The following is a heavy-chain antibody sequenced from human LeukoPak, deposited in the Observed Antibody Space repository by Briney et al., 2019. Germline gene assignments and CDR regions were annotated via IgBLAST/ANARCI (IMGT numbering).Heavy chain of an antibody. V-gene: IGHV4-59*08. Sequence: PSETLSLTCTVSGGSISSYYWSWIRQPPGKGLEWIGYIYYSGSTNYNPSLKSRVTISVDTSKNQFSLKLSSVTAADTAVYYCARQGIAVAGTLEPWGQGTLVTVSS. D-gene: IGHD6-19*01. CDR1: GGSISSYY. CDR3: ARQGIAVAGTLEP. J-gene: IGHJ5*02. CDR2: IYYSGST.